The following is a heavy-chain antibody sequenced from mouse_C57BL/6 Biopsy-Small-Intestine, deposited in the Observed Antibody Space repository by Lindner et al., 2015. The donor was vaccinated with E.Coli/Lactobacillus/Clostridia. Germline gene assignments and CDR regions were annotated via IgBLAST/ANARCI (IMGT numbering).Heavy chain of an antibody. CDR3: TRSAYGTPFDY. D-gene: IGHD2-1*01. CDR2: NDPETGGT. CDR1: GYTFTDYE. J-gene: IGHJ2*01. V-gene: IGHV1-15*01. Sequence: VQLQESGAELVRPGASVTLSCKASGYTFTDYEMHWVKQTPVHGLEWIGANDPETGGTAYNQKFRGKAILTSDKSSSTAYMELRSLTSEDSAVYYCTRSAYGTPFDYWGQGTTLTVSS.